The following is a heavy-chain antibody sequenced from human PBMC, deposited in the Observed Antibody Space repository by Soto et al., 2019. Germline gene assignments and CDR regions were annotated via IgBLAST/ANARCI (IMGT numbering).Heavy chain of an antibody. V-gene: IGHV3-43D*04. CDR3: AKDMAGDYMWGSAYYYYDGMDV. D-gene: IGHD4-17*01. J-gene: IGHJ6*02. Sequence: GSLRLSCPASVFTFDDYVMHWVRQAPGKGLEWVSLISWDGGSTYYADSVKGRFTISRDNSKTSLYLQMNSLRAEDTALYYCAKDMAGDYMWGSAYYYYDGMDVWGQGTTVTVSS. CDR1: VFTFDDYV. CDR2: ISWDGGST.